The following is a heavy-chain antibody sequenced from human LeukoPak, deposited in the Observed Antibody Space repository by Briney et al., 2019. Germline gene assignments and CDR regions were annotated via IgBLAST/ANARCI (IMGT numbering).Heavy chain of an antibody. D-gene: IGHD6-13*01. Sequence: GSSVKVSCKASGGTFISYAISWVRQAPGQGLEWMGGIIPIFGTANYAQKFQGRDTITADESTSTAYMELSSLRSEDTAVYYCARVRLAAAGTPFDYWGQGTLVTVSS. CDR1: GGTFISYA. V-gene: IGHV1-69*01. J-gene: IGHJ4*02. CDR3: ARVRLAAAGTPFDY. CDR2: IIPIFGTA.